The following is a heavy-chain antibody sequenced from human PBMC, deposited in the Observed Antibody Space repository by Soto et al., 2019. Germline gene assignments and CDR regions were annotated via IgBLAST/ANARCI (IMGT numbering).Heavy chain of an antibody. Sequence: ASVKVSCKASGYTFTGHYIHWVRQAPEQGPEWMGEIGPETGATRYAQKFQGRVTMTRDMSITTVYMELNNLSPDDTAVYYCGRGRSGQIVVFYWGQGTPVTVAS. V-gene: IGHV1-2*02. J-gene: IGHJ4*02. D-gene: IGHD1-26*01. CDR1: GYTFTGHY. CDR3: GRGRSGQIVVFY. CDR2: IGPETGAT.